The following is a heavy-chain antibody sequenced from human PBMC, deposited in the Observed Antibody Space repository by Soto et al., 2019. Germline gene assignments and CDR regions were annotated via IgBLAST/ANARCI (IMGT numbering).Heavy chain of an antibody. J-gene: IGHJ5*02. V-gene: IGHV4-59*01. CDR3: ARGASYYDFWSGKNWFDP. D-gene: IGHD3-3*01. CDR2: IYYSGST. Sequence: SETLSLTCTVSGGSISSYYWSWIRQPPGKGLEWIGYIYYSGSTNYNPSLKSRVTISVDTSKNQFSLKLSSVTAADTAVYYCARGASYYDFWSGKNWFDPWGQGTLVTGS. CDR1: GGSISSYY.